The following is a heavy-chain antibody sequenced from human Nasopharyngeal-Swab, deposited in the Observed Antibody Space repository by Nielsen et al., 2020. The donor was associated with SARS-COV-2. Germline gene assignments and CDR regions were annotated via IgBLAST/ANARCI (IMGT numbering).Heavy chain of an antibody. CDR1: GFTFSSYS. CDR2: ISSSSSTI. J-gene: IGHJ5*02. V-gene: IGHV3-48*01. CDR3: GREVVVPSGGYNWFDP. D-gene: IGHD2-2*01. Sequence: GGSLRLSCAASGFTFSSYSMNWVRQAPGKGLEWVSYISSSSSTIYYADSVKGRFTISRDNAKNSLYLQMNSLRAEDTAVYYCGREVVVPSGGYNWFDPWGQGTLVTVSS.